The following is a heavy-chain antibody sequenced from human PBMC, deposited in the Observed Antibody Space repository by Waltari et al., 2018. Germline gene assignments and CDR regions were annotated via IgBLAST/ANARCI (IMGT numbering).Heavy chain of an antibody. CDR1: GFTFSSYE. CDR2: ISSSGSTI. J-gene: IGHJ4*02. D-gene: IGHD3-22*01. V-gene: IGHV3-48*03. Sequence: EVQLVESGGGLVQPGGSLRLSCAASGFTFSSYEMNWVRQAHGKGLEWVSYISSSGSTIYYADSVKGRFTISRDNAKNSLYLQMNSLRAEDTAVYYCARMYYYDSSGWDYFDYWGQGTLVTVSS. CDR3: ARMYYYDSSGWDYFDY.